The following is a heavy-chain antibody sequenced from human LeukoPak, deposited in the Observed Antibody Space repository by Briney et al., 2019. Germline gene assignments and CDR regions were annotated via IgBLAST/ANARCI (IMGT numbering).Heavy chain of an antibody. J-gene: IGHJ4*02. D-gene: IGHD1-26*01. CDR2: ISGSGGST. CDR3: AKDPSGSYYPREFSF. V-gene: IGHV3-23*01. CDR1: GFTFSSYG. Sequence: GGSLRLSCAASGFTFSSYGMSWVRQAPGKGLEWVSAISGSGGSTYYADSVKGRFTISRDNSKNTLYLQMNSLRAEDTAVYYCAKDPSGSYYPREFSFWGQGTLVTVSS.